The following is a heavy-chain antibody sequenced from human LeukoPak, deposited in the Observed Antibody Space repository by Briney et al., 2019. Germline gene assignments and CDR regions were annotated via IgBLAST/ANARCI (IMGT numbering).Heavy chain of an antibody. CDR1: GFTFSSYS. CDR3: QTYYYDSSGLRPYNWFDP. Sequence: GGSLRLSCAASGFTFSSYSMNWVRQAPGKGLEWVSAISGSGGSTYYADSVKGRFTISRDNSKNTLYLQMNSLRAEDTAVYYCQTYYYDSSGLRPYNWFDPWGQGTLVTVSS. V-gene: IGHV3-23*01. CDR2: ISGSGGST. D-gene: IGHD3-22*01. J-gene: IGHJ5*02.